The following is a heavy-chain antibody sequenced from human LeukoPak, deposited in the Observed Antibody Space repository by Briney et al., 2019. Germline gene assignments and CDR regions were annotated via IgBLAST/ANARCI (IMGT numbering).Heavy chain of an antibody. V-gene: IGHV3-21*01. CDR2: ISSSSSYI. D-gene: IGHD3-22*01. CDR1: GFTFSRYS. CDR3: ARYYYDSSGPDY. J-gene: IGHJ4*02. Sequence: GGSLRLSCAASGFTFSRYSMDWVRQAPGKGLEWVSSISSSSSYIYYADSVKGRFTISRDNAKNSLYLQMNSLRAEDTAVYYCARYYYDSSGPDYWGQGTLVTVSS.